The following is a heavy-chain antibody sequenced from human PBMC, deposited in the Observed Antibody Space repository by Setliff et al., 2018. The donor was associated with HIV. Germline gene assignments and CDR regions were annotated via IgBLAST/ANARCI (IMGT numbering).Heavy chain of an antibody. J-gene: IGHJ4*02. D-gene: IGHD6-6*01. CDR3: VKDSNYRGVAVRRGFYLDY. CDR2: VSFEGGNK. CDR1: TFPFSNYD. V-gene: IGHV3-30-3*01. Sequence: PGGSLRLSCAASTFPFSNYDIQWVRQAPGKGLEWVAFVSFEGGNKYYADSVKGRFTISRDISKNTVYLQMNSLRPEDTAVYFCVKDSNYRGVAVRRGFYLDYWGQGKLVTVSS.